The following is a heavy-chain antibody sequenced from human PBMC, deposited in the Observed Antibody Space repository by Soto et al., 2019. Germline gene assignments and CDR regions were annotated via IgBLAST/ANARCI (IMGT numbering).Heavy chain of an antibody. CDR1: GFTFSNAW. CDR2: IKSKTDGGTT. D-gene: IGHD3-3*01. Sequence: PGGSLRLSCAASGFTFSNAWMSWVRQAPGKGLEWVGRIKSKTDGGTTDYAAPVKGRFTISRDDSKNTLYLQMNSLKTEDTAVYYCTTDLYDFWSGYPPWGQGTLVTVSS. CDR3: TTDLYDFWSGYPP. V-gene: IGHV3-15*01. J-gene: IGHJ5*02.